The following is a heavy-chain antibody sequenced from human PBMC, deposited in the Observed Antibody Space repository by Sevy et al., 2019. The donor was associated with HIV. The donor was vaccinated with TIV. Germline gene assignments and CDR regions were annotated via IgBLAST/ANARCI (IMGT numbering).Heavy chain of an antibody. V-gene: IGHV3-23*01. Sequence: GGSLRLSCAASGFTFSSYAMSWVRQAPGKGLEWVSAISGSGGSTYYADSVKGRFTISRDNSKNRLYLQMNSLRAEDTAVHYCAKDIPGYSSSWYGGFDYWGQGTLVTVSS. CDR1: GFTFSSYA. D-gene: IGHD6-13*01. J-gene: IGHJ4*02. CDR2: ISGSGGST. CDR3: AKDIPGYSSSWYGGFDY.